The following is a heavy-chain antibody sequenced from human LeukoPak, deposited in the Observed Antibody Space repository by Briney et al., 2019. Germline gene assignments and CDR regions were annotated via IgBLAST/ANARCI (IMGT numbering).Heavy chain of an antibody. J-gene: IGHJ4*02. D-gene: IGHD7-27*01. Sequence: GGSLRLSCAASGFMFSSNWMSWVRLAPGKGLEWVANIKEDGTETYYVDSVKGRFTISRDNAKNPLYLQMNSLRAEDTAVYYCAHWDLPGDFDYWGQGTLVTVSS. CDR1: GFMFSSNW. V-gene: IGHV3-7*03. CDR3: AHWDLPGDFDY. CDR2: IKEDGTET.